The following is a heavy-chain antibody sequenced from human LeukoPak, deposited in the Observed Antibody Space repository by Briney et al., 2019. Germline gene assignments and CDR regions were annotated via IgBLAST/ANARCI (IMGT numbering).Heavy chain of an antibody. Sequence: GGSLRLSCAASGFTFSSYAMSWVRQAPGKGLEWVSAISGSGGSTYYADSVKGRFTISRDNSKNTLYLQMNSLRAEDTAVYYCAKDWGLGIAVAGAFDYWGQGTLVTVSS. D-gene: IGHD6-19*01. CDR2: ISGSGGST. J-gene: IGHJ4*02. CDR1: GFTFSSYA. V-gene: IGHV3-23*01. CDR3: AKDWGLGIAVAGAFDY.